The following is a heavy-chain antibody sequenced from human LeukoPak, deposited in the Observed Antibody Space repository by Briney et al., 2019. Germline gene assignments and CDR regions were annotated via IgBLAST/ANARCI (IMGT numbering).Heavy chain of an antibody. Sequence: PSETLSLTCTVSGGSISGYYWSWIRQPPGKGLEWIGYISYSGSTNYNPSLKSRVTISVDTSKDQFSLKLSSVTAADTAVYYCARDFHNYFDYWGREPWSPSPQ. D-gene: IGHD5-24*01. CDR2: ISYSGST. CDR3: ARDFHNYFDY. CDR1: GGSISGYY. V-gene: IGHV4-59*01. J-gene: IGHJ4*02.